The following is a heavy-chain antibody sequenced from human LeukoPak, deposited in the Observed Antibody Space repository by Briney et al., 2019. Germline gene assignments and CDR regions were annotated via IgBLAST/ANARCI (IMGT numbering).Heavy chain of an antibody. CDR1: GFTFDDYA. V-gene: IGHV3-9*01. D-gene: IGHD2-2*01. J-gene: IGHJ5*02. Sequence: GGSLRLSCAASGFTFDDYAMHWVRQAPGKGLEWVSGISWNSGSIGYVDSVKGRFTISRDNSMHTLYLQMNSLRAEDTAVYYCAKDLRGCSSTSCYGWFDPWGQGTLVTVSS. CDR3: AKDLRGCSSTSCYGWFDP. CDR2: ISWNSGSI.